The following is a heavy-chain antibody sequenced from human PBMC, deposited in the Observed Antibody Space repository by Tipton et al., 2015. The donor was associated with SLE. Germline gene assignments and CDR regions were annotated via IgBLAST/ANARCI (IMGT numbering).Heavy chain of an antibody. V-gene: IGHV4-34*01. CDR3: ARGRGMYGY. J-gene: IGHJ4*02. CDR1: GGSFSGYY. Sequence: TLSLTCAVYGGSFSGYYWSWIRQPPGKGLEWIGEINHSGSTNYNPSLKSRVTISVDTSKNQFSLKLSSVTAADTAVYYCARGRGMYGYWGQGTLVNVSS. CDR2: INHSGST. D-gene: IGHD2-8*01.